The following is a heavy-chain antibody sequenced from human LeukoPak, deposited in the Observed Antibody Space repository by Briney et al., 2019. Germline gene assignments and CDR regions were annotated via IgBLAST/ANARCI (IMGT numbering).Heavy chain of an antibody. Sequence: ASETLSLTCTVSGGSISSYYWSWIRQPPGKGLEWIGCIYYSGSTNYNPSLKSRVTISVDTSKNQFSLKLSSVTAADTAVYYCARRHCSSTSCSYYFDYWGQGTLVTVSS. J-gene: IGHJ4*02. CDR2: IYYSGST. V-gene: IGHV4-59*08. CDR3: ARRHCSSTSCSYYFDY. D-gene: IGHD2-2*01. CDR1: GGSISSYY.